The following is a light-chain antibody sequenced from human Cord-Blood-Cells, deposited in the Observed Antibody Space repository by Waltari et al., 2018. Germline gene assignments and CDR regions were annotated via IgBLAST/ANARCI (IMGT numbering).Light chain of an antibody. Sequence: DIQMTQSPSSLSASLGDRVTIPCRASQSISSYLNWYQQKPGKAPKLLIYAASSLQSGVPSRFSGSGSGTDFTLTISSLQPEDFATYYCQQSYSTPPWTFGQGTKVEIK. CDR1: QSISSY. J-gene: IGKJ1*01. CDR2: AAS. CDR3: QQSYSTPPWT. V-gene: IGKV1-39*01.